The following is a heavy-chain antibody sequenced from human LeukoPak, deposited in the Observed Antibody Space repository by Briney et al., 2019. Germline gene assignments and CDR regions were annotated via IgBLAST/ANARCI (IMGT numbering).Heavy chain of an antibody. D-gene: IGHD5-12*01. CDR1: GGSISSYY. CDR2: IYYSGST. V-gene: IGHV4-59*01. J-gene: IGHJ6*03. CDR3: ARDRRTIPGYGYYNMDV. Sequence: PSETLSLTCTVSGGSISSYYWSWIRQPPGKGLEWIGYIYYSGSTDCNPSLKSRVTISVDTSKNQFSLKLSSVTAADTAVYYCARDRRTIPGYGYYNMDVWGKGTTVTVSS.